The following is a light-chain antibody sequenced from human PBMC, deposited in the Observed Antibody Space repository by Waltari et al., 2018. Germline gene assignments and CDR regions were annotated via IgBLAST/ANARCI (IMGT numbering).Light chain of an antibody. Sequence: EIVMTQSPESLAVSLGVTATITCKSSQSILYTSNNKNYLAWYQQKPGQPPRLLIYWASSRDSGVPDRFSGSGSGTDFTLTISSLQAEDVAVYYCQQYFDNPRTFGQGTRLEIK. CDR2: WAS. J-gene: IGKJ2*01. CDR3: QQYFDNPRT. CDR1: QSILYTSNNKNY. V-gene: IGKV4-1*01.